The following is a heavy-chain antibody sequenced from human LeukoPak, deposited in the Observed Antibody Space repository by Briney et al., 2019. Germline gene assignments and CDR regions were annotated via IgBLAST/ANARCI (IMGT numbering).Heavy chain of an antibody. D-gene: IGHD5-24*01. CDR3: AKEGYNTGAGYFDH. CDR1: GFTFSTYA. CDR2: ISGYGGRT. Sequence: GGSLRLSCAASGFTFSTYAMTWVRQAPGKGLEWVSTISGYGGRTYYADSVKGRLTISRDGSKNTLSLQMNSLRVEDTAVYYCAKEGYNTGAGYFDHWGQGTLVAVSS. V-gene: IGHV3-23*01. J-gene: IGHJ4*02.